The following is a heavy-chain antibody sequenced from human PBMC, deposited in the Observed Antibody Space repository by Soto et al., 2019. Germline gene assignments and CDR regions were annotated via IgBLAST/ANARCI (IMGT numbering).Heavy chain of an antibody. J-gene: IGHJ5*02. Sequence: SETRSLTCTVSGGSISSGGYYWSWIRQHPGKGLEWIGYSYYSGSTYDNPSLKSRVTIXXXTXXXXXSXXLXXVTXAATAVYYCARDLWGEGWFDPWGQGTLVTVSS. CDR2: SYYSGST. D-gene: IGHD3-16*01. CDR3: ARDLWGEGWFDP. V-gene: IGHV4-31*03. CDR1: GGSISSGGYY.